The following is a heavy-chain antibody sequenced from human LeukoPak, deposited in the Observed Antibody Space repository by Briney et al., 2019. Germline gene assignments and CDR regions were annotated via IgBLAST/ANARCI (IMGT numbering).Heavy chain of an antibody. Sequence: ASVTVSCKASGYTFTSYYMHWVRQAPGQGLEWMGIINPSGGSTSYAQKFQGRVTMTRDTSTSTVYMELSSLRSEDTAVYYCARSSLAAAGFDYWGQGTLGTVSA. CDR1: GYTFTSYY. CDR3: ARSSLAAAGFDY. D-gene: IGHD6-13*01. V-gene: IGHV1-46*01. CDR2: INPSGGST. J-gene: IGHJ4*02.